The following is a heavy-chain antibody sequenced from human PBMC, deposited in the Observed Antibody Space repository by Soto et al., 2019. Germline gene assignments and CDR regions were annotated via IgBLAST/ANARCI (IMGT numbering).Heavy chain of an antibody. J-gene: IGHJ5*02. CDR3: ARGTFDSSGNYFAGWFDP. V-gene: IGHV1-2*02. D-gene: IGHD3-22*01. CDR1: GYSFTDYY. Sequence: ASVKVSCKASGYSFTDYYIHWVRQAPGQGLEWMGWIIPSNGGTKYAQKFQDRVTMTRDTSITTAYMELSRLRSDDTAVYYCARGTFDSSGNYFAGWFDPWGKGTLVTVS. CDR2: IIPSNGGT.